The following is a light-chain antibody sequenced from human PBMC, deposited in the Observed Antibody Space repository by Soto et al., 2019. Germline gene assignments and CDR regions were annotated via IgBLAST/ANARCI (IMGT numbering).Light chain of an antibody. V-gene: IGLV1-44*01. Sequence: QSVLTQPPSASGTPGQRVTISCSGSSSNIGSNTVNWYQQLPGTAPKLLIYSNNQRPSGVPDRFSGSKSGTSASLAISGLQSEDEAAYYCAAWDDSLNACYVFGTGTKLTVL. CDR3: AAWDDSLNACYV. CDR1: SSNIGSNT. CDR2: SNN. J-gene: IGLJ1*01.